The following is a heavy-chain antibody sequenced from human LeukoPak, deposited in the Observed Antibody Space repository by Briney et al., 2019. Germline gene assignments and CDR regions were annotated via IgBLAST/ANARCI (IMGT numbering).Heavy chain of an antibody. CDR3: ARGLRIAVAGSPFPPDIDAFDI. Sequence: SETLSLTCAVYGGSFSGYYWSWIRQPPGKGLEWIGEINHSGSTNYNPSLKSRVTISVDTSKNQFSLKLSSVTAADTAVYYCARGLRIAVAGSPFPPDIDAFDIWGQGTMVTVSS. CDR2: INHSGST. CDR1: GGSFSGYY. D-gene: IGHD6-19*01. J-gene: IGHJ3*02. V-gene: IGHV4-34*01.